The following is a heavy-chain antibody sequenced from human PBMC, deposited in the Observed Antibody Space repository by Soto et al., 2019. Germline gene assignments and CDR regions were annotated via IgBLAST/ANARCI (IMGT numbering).Heavy chain of an antibody. CDR3: ARHTGTVTTFDYFDY. Sequence: PSETLSLTCTVSGGSISSSSYYWGWIRQPPGKGLEWIGSIYYGGSTYYNPSLKSRVTISVDTSKNQFSLKLSSVTAADTAVYYCARHTGTVTTFDYFDYWRQGTLVAVSS. J-gene: IGHJ4*02. CDR1: GGSISSSSYY. CDR2: IYYGGST. V-gene: IGHV4-39*01. D-gene: IGHD4-17*01.